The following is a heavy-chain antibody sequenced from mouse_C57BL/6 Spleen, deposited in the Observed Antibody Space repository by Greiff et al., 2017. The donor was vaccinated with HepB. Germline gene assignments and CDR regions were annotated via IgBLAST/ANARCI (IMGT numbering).Heavy chain of an antibody. V-gene: IGHV3-6*01. CDR3: AREGTNYGNSWFAY. J-gene: IGHJ3*01. CDR1: GYSITSGYY. CDR2: ISYDGSN. Sequence: EVQLQQSGPGLVKPSQSLSLTCSVTGYSITSGYYWNWIRQFPGNKLEWMGYISYDGSNNYNPSLKNRISITRDTSKNQFFLKLNSVTTEDTATYYCAREGTNYGNSWFAYWGQGTLVTVSA. D-gene: IGHD2-1*01.